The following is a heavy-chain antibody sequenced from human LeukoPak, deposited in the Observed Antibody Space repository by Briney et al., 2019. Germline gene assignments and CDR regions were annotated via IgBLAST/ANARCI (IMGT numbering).Heavy chain of an antibody. V-gene: IGHV4-39*07. CDR1: GGSISSSGSY. CDR3: ARVMAARREDLNWFDP. D-gene: IGHD6-6*01. CDR2: IYYSGNT. J-gene: IGHJ5*02. Sequence: SETLSLTCTVSGGSISSSGSYWGWIRQPPGKGLEWIGSIYYSGNTYNPSLKSRVTISVDTSKNQFSLNLTSVNAADTAVYFCARVMAARREDLNWFDPWGQGTLVTVSS.